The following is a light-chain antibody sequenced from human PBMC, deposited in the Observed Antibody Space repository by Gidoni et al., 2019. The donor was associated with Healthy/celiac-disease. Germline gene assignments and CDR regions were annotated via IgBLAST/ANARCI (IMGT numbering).Light chain of an antibody. CDR2: DAS. CDR3: QQRSNWPPKT. Sequence: EILFTQSPATLSLSPGERATLSCRASQSVSSYLAWYQQKPGQAPRLLIYDASNRATGIPARFSGSGSGTDFNLTISSLEPEDFAVYYCQQRSNWPPKTLGKGNKVEIK. J-gene: IGKJ1*01. CDR1: QSVSSY. V-gene: IGKV3-11*01.